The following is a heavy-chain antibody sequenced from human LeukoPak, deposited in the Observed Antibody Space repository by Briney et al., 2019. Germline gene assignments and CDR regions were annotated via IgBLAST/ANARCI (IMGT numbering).Heavy chain of an antibody. D-gene: IGHD3-16*01. CDR2: ISSSSSYI. CDR3: ARDGSAYNLDY. Sequence: GSLRLSCAASGFTFSSYAMHWVRQAPGKGLEWVSSISSSSSYIYYADSVKGRFTVSRDNAKNTLNLQMNSLRAEDTAVYFCARDGSAYNLDYWGQGVLVTVSS. V-gene: IGHV3-21*01. J-gene: IGHJ4*02. CDR1: GFTFSSYA.